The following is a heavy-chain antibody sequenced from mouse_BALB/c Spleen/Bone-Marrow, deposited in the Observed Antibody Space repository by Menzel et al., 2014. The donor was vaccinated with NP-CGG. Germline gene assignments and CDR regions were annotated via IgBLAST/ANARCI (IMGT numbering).Heavy chain of an antibody. V-gene: IGHV5-17*02. J-gene: IGHJ2*01. Sequence: EVQLVESGGGLVQPGGSRKLSCAASGFTFRSFGMHWVRQAPEKGPEWVAYISSDSSAVYYADTVKGRFTISRDNPKNTLFLQMTSLRSEDTAMYYCTRGGNWDDFDYWGQGTTLTVSS. CDR2: ISSDSSAV. CDR1: GFTFRSFG. D-gene: IGHD4-1*01. CDR3: TRGGNWDDFDY.